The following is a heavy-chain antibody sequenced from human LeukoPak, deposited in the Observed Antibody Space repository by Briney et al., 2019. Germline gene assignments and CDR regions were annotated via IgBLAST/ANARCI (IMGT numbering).Heavy chain of an antibody. CDR2: ISTSSTYI. Sequence: PGGSLRLSCAASGFTFSSYYMNWVRQAPGKGLEWVSSISTSSTYIYYADSVKGRFTISRDNAQNSLYLQMNSLRVEDTAVYYCARHPNSNWDYWGQGTLVTVSS. J-gene: IGHJ4*02. CDR3: ARHPNSNWDY. V-gene: IGHV3-21*04. CDR1: GFTFSSYY. D-gene: IGHD6-13*01.